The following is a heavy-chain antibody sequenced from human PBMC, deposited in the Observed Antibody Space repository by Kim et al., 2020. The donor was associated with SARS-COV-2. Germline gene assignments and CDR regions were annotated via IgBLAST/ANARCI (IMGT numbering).Heavy chain of an antibody. CDR3: AGSSGS. Sequence: NHRGSTNYNPSLKSRVTISVDTSKHQFSLKLSSGTAAVTAVIYCAGSSGSWGQGTLVTVSS. D-gene: IGHD6-19*01. V-gene: IGHV4-34*01. J-gene: IGHJ5*02. CDR2: NHRGST.